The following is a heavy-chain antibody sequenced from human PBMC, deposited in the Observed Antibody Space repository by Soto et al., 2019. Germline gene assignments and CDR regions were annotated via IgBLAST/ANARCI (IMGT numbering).Heavy chain of an antibody. CDR3: ARLYVTDY. Sequence: SETLSLTCAVYGGSFSGYYWSWIRQPPGKGLEWIGEIDQSGSNNYNPSLKSRVTISIDTSKNQLSLKLTSVTAADTAVYYCARLYVTDYWGQGPLVTVSS. D-gene: IGHD2-8*01. V-gene: IGHV4-34*01. CDR1: GGSFSGYY. CDR2: IDQSGSN. J-gene: IGHJ4*02.